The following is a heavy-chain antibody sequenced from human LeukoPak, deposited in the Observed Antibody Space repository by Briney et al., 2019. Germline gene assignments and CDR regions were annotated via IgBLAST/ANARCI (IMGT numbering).Heavy chain of an antibody. Sequence: GGSLRLSCAASGFTFNTYWMSWVRQAPGKGLEWVANIKQDGSEKYYVDSVKGRFTISRDNAKNSLYLQMDSLRAEDTAVCYCARDKIVGATFFDYWGQGTLVTVSS. CDR3: ARDKIVGATFFDY. CDR2: IKQDGSEK. J-gene: IGHJ4*02. CDR1: GFTFNTYW. D-gene: IGHD1-26*01. V-gene: IGHV3-7*01.